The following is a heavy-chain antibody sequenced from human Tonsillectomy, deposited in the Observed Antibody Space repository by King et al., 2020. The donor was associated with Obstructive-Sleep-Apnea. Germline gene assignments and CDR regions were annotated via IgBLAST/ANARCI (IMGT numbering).Heavy chain of an antibody. V-gene: IGHV3-43*01. CDR1: GFTFDDYS. D-gene: IGHD6-19*01. J-gene: IGHJ4*02. CDR2: ISWDGGRT. CDR3: AKGEVAVAAATFDY. Sequence: VQLVESGGVVVQPGESLRLSCAASGFTFDDYSIHWVRQAPGKGLEWVALISWDGGRTYYADSVKGRFTISSDNSKNSLYLQMNSLRTEDTALYYCAKGEVAVAAATFDYWGQGTLVTVSS.